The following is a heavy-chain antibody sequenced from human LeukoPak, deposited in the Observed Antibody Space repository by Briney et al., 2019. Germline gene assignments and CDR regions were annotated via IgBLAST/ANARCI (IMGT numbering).Heavy chain of an antibody. Sequence: GGSLRLSCAASGFTFSSYWMSWVRQAPGKGLEWVANIKQDGSEKDYVDSVKGRFTIYRDNAKNSLFLQMNSLRAEDTAVYYCARGTSTVTTKNWFDPWGQGTLVTVSS. CDR2: IKQDGSEK. J-gene: IGHJ5*02. CDR1: GFTFSSYW. V-gene: IGHV3-7*01. D-gene: IGHD4-17*01. CDR3: ARGTSTVTTKNWFDP.